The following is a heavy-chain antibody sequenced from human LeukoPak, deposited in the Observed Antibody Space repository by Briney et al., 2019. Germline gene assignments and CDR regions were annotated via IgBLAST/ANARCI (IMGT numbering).Heavy chain of an antibody. CDR2: VYFTGGT. CDR1: GGSITRSSYC. V-gene: IGHV4-39*01. Sequence: SETMSLTCSVSGGSITRSSYCWGWIRQSPEKGREWIGGVYFTGGTHYSPSLKSRVPLSVATSKNPFTWKLRAVTAGDTACCYCARHGGTRITLIQVYYFDNWGQGTLVTVSS. J-gene: IGHJ4*02. CDR3: ARHGGTRITLIQVYYFDN. D-gene: IGHD4-11*01.